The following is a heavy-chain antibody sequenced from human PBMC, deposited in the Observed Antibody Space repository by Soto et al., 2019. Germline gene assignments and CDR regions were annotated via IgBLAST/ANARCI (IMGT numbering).Heavy chain of an antibody. CDR3: ASDSGSSEDYYYGMDV. J-gene: IGHJ6*02. Sequence: PSQTLSLTCAISGDSVSINSAAWNWIRQSPSRGLEWLGKTYYRSKWYNDYALSAKSRITINPDTSKNQVSLQLNSVTPEDTAVYYCASDSGSSEDYYYGMDVWGQGTTVTVSS. CDR1: GDSVSINSAA. CDR2: TYYRSKWYN. V-gene: IGHV6-1*01. D-gene: IGHD6-19*01.